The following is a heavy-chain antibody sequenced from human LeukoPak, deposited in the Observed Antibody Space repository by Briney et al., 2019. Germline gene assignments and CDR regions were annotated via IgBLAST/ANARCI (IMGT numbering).Heavy chain of an antibody. V-gene: IGHV1-2*02. Sequence: ASVKVSCKASGYTFTGYYMHWVRQAPGQGLEWMGWINPNSGGTNYAQKFQGRVTMTRDTSISTAYMELSRLRSDDTAVYYCAREDDFWVGYSGCFDPGGQGTLSPSPQ. J-gene: IGHJ5*02. CDR1: GYTFTGYY. CDR2: INPNSGGT. D-gene: IGHD3-3*01. CDR3: AREDDFWVGYSGCFDP.